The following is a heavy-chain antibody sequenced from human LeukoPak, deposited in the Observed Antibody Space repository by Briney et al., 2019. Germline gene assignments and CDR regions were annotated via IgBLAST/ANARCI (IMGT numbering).Heavy chain of an antibody. CDR3: AKVPIAAAGTIAIDY. Sequence: GGSLRLSCAASGFTFSSYGMHWVRQAPGKGLEWVAVISYDGSNKYYADSVKGRFTISRGNSKNTLYLQMNSLRAEDTAVYYCAKVPIAAAGTIAIDYWGQGTLVTVSS. CDR2: ISYDGSNK. V-gene: IGHV3-30*18. D-gene: IGHD6-13*01. CDR1: GFTFSSYG. J-gene: IGHJ4*02.